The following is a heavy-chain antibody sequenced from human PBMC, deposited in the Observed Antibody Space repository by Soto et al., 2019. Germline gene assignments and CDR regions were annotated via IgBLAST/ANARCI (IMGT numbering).Heavy chain of an antibody. Sequence: QVQLVQSGAEVKKPGASVKVSCKASGYTFTSYEINWVRQATGQGFEYLGWMNPNSGNTGYVKKFQGRVTMTRDTSTSTADMELSSLQSEDTAVYYCARGIKYGDCSRWFDPWGPGTLVTVSS. J-gene: IGHJ5*02. CDR2: MNPNSGNT. D-gene: IGHD2-21*02. CDR3: ARGIKYGDCSRWFDP. CDR1: GYTFTSYE. V-gene: IGHV1-8*01.